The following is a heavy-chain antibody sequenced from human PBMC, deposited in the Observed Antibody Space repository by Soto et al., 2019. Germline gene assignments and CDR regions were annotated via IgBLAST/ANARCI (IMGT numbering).Heavy chain of an antibody. CDR2: IDNSGST. CDR1: GASVSTGVYY. Sequence: TLSLTCTVSGASVSTGVYYLTWIRLHPGKGLEWIGYIDNSGSTYYNPSLTGRVDISVDTSKNQFSLNLQSLTAADTAFYYCAGAVSDFDVRRYRASYFDQWVQGILVTVSS. J-gene: IGHJ4*02. V-gene: IGHV4-31*03. CDR3: AGAVSDFDVRRYRASYFDQ. D-gene: IGHD3-10*02.